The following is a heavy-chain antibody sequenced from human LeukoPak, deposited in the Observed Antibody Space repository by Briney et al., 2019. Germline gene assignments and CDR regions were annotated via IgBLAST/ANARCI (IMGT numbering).Heavy chain of an antibody. V-gene: IGHV5-51*01. J-gene: IGHJ4*02. CDR3: ARSGCSSTSCYTGFDY. Sequence: GESLQISCKGSGYSFTSYWIGWVRQMPGKGLEWMGIIYPGDSDTRHSPSFQGQVTISADKSISTAYLQWSSLKASDTAMYYCARSGCSSTSCYTGFDYWGQGTLVTVSS. D-gene: IGHD2-2*02. CDR2: IYPGDSDT. CDR1: GYSFTSYW.